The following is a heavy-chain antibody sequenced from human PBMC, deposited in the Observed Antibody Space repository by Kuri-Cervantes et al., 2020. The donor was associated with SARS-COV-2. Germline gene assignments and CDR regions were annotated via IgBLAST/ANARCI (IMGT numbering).Heavy chain of an antibody. D-gene: IGHD3-9*01. CDR1: GYTFTSYG. CDR2: ISAYNGNT. CDR3: ARRPFNYDILTGYYYYYGMDV. Sequence: ASLKVSCRASGYTFTSYGISWVRQAPGQGLEWMGWISAYNGNTNYAQKLQGRVTMTTDTSTSTAYMELRSLRSDDTAVYYCARRPFNYDILTGYYYYYGMDVWGQGTTVTVSS. V-gene: IGHV1-18*04. J-gene: IGHJ6*02.